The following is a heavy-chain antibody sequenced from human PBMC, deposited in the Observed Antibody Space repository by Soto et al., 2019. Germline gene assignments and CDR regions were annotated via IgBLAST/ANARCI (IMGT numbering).Heavy chain of an antibody. CDR2: ISAYNGNT. CDR3: ARTPQHYTNYVGNYYYYGMDV. J-gene: IGHJ6*02. V-gene: IGHV1-18*04. Sequence: ASAKVSCKASGYSFTSYGISWVRQAPGQGLEWMGWISAYNGNTNYAQKLQGRVTMTTDTSTSTAYMELRSLTSVTAADTAVYYCARTPQHYTNYVGNYYYYGMDVWGQGTTVTVSS. CDR1: GYSFTSYG. D-gene: IGHD4-4*01.